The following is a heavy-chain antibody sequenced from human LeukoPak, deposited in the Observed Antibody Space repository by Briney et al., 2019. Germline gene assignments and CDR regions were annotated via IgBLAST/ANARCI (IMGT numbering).Heavy chain of an antibody. CDR3: ARDYYDSSGYYYHGDY. CDR1: GYTFTSYG. J-gene: IGHJ4*02. CDR2: ISAYNGNT. D-gene: IGHD3-22*01. Sequence: ASVKVSCKASGYTFTSYGISWVRQAPGQGLEWMGWISAYNGNTNYAQKLQGRVTMTTDTSTSTAYMELRSLRSDDTAVYYCARDYYDSSGYYYHGDYWGQGTLVTVSS. V-gene: IGHV1-18*01.